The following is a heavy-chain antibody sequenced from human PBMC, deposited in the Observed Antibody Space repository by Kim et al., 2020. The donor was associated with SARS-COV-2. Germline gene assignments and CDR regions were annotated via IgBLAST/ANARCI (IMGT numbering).Heavy chain of an antibody. D-gene: IGHD1-26*01. V-gene: IGHV3-48*04. Sequence: GGSLRLSCAASGFTFSSYTMNWVRQAPGKGLEWVAFFTSSSSSISYADSVKGRFFISRDNAQSSVYLQLNSLRADDTAVYYCVRGRGSYYFDSWGQGTLV. CDR1: GFTFSSYT. J-gene: IGHJ4*02. CDR3: VRGRGSYYFDS. CDR2: FTSSSSSI.